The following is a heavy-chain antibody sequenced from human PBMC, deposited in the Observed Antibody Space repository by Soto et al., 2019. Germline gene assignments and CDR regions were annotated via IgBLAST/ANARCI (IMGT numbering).Heavy chain of an antibody. CDR3: ARHLRLVGFGXYDL. V-gene: IGHV3-53*04. J-gene: IGHJ2*01. CDR1: GFNVSRSY. Sequence: EVQLVESGGGLVQPGGSLRLSCAASGFNVSRSYMTWVRQAPGRGLEWISFIYSGGTTHYADSVRGRFTISRHNSENTLYLQMNSLRVEDTAVYYCARHLRLVGFGXYDLWGRGXXVT. CDR2: IYSGGTT. D-gene: IGHD3-10*01.